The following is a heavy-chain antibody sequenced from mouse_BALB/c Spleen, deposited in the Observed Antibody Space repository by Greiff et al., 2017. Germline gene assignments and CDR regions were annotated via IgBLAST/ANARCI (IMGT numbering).Heavy chain of an antibody. D-gene: IGHD2-1*01. CDR3: ARYGNYLDY. CDR1: GYTFTDYV. Sequence: VQLHQSGPELVKPGASVKMSCKASGYTFTDYVISWVKQRTGQGLEWIGEIYPGSGSTYYNEKFKGKATLTADKSSNTAYMQLSSLTSEDSAVYFCARYGNYLDYWGQGTTLTVSS. J-gene: IGHJ2*01. V-gene: IGHV1-77*01. CDR2: IYPGSGST.